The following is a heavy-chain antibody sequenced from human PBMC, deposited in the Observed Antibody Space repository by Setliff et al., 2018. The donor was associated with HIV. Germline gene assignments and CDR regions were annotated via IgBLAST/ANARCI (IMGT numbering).Heavy chain of an antibody. J-gene: IGHJ5*02. V-gene: IGHV4-59*01. CDR1: GGFISGYY. D-gene: IGHD3-3*01. CDR2: IYYSGST. CDR3: ARGAYYNFWSGYSAGGGSLGP. Sequence: SETLSLTCSVSGGFISGYYWNWVWQPPGKGLEWMGYIYYSGSTDYNPALKRRVTISLDTSKNQFSLKLSSVTAADTAVYYCARGAYYNFWSGYSAGGGSLGPWGQGTLVTVSS.